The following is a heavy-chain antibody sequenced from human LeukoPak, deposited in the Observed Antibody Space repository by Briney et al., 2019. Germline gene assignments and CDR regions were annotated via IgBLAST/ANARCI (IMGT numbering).Heavy chain of an antibody. D-gene: IGHD1-26*01. V-gene: IGHV3-30*04. CDR3: ARKARGSYSDY. Sequence: GGSLRLSCAASGFTFSSYTMHWVRQAPGKGLQWVAVISYDGSNKYYADSVKGRFTISRDNSKNTLYLQMNSLRAEDTAVYYCARKARGSYSDYWGQGTLVTVSS. CDR1: GFTFSSYT. CDR2: ISYDGSNK. J-gene: IGHJ4*02.